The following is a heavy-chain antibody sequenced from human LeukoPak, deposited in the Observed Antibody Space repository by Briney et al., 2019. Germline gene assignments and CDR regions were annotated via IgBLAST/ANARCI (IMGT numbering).Heavy chain of an antibody. CDR3: AKDGGTYPYFLDV. D-gene: IGHD1-26*01. Sequence: PGGSLRLSCAASGVSVRSNYMNWVRQAPGKGLQWVSAVSGSGAHTYYADSVKGRFTISRDNSRDTLYLQMNSLRAEDTAIYICAKDGGTYPYFLDVWGKGTTVTISS. CDR1: GVSVRSNY. V-gene: IGHV3-23*01. J-gene: IGHJ6*03. CDR2: VSGSGAHT.